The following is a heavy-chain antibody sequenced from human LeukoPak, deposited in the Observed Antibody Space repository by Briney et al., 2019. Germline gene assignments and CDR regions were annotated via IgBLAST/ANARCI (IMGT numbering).Heavy chain of an antibody. CDR3: ARLVDTAMYDY. Sequence: SGPALVKPTQTLTLTCTFSGFSLSTSGMRVSWIRQPPGKALEWLARLDWDDDKFYSTSLKTRLTISKDTSKTQVVLTMTNMDPVDTATYYCARLVDTAMYDYWGQGTLVTVSS. CDR1: GFSLSTSGMR. CDR2: LDWDDDK. V-gene: IGHV2-70*04. J-gene: IGHJ4*02. D-gene: IGHD5-18*01.